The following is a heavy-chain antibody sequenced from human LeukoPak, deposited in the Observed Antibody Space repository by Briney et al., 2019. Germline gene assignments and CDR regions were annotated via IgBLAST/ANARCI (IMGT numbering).Heavy chain of an antibody. J-gene: IGHJ4*02. V-gene: IGHV1-69*01. CDR2: IIPIFGTA. CDR3: ARDQNTIFGVVTY. CDR1: GGTFSSYA. D-gene: IGHD3-3*01. Sequence: CXXSGGTFSSYAXSWVRQAPGQXXXXXGGIIPIFGTANYAQKFQGRVTITADESTSTAYMELSSLRSEDTAVYYCARDQNTIFGVVTYWGQGTLVTVSS.